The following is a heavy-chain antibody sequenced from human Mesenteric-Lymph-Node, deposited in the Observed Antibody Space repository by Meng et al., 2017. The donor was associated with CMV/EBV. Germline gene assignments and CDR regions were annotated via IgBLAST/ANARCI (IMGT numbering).Heavy chain of an antibody. D-gene: IGHD7-27*01. CDR1: EYTFTAYS. CDR3: ARDKAWGNRGGLFDY. J-gene: IGHJ4*02. CDR2: INPNSGGT. Sequence: SEYTFTAYSIRWARQAPGEGLEWMGRINPNSGGTNYAQKFQGGVTMTRDTSISTAWLELSGLRSDDTAIYYCARDKAWGNRGGLFDYWGQGTLVTVSS. V-gene: IGHV1-2*06.